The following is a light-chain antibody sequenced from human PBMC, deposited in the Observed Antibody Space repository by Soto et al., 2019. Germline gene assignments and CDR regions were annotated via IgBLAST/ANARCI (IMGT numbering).Light chain of an antibody. CDR3: QQSYSTPPWT. Sequence: DIQMTQSPSSLSASVGDRVTITCRASQSISSYLNWYQQKPGKAPKLLIYAASSLQSGVPSRFSGSGSRTDFTLTISSLQPEDFANYYCQQSYSTPPWTFGQGTKVEIK. J-gene: IGKJ1*01. CDR1: QSISSY. CDR2: AAS. V-gene: IGKV1-39*01.